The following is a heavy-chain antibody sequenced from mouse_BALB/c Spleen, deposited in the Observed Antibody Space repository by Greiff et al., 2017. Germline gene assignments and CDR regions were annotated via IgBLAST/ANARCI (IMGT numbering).Heavy chain of an antibody. CDR3: ARHFYYDDGGFAD. V-gene: IGHV1-54*01. Sequence: QVQLQQSGAELVRPGTSVKVSCKASGYAFTNYLIEWVKQRPGQGLEWIGVINPGSGGTNYNEKFKGKATLTADKSSSTAYMQLSSLTSDDSAVYFCARHFYYDDGGFADWGQGTLVTVSA. D-gene: IGHD2-4*01. CDR1: GYAFTNYL. J-gene: IGHJ3*01. CDR2: INPGSGGT.